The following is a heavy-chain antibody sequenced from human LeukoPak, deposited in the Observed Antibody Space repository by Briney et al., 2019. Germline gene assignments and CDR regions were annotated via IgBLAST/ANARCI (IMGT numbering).Heavy chain of an antibody. V-gene: IGHV3-21*01. Sequence: PGGSPRLSCAASGFTFSSYSMNWVRQAPGKGLEWVSSISSSSSYIYYADSVKGRFTISRDNAKNSLYLQMNSLRAEDTAVYYCARGREGYSGYDYYFDYWGQGTLVTVSS. CDR1: GFTFSSYS. CDR2: ISSSSSYI. J-gene: IGHJ4*02. D-gene: IGHD5-12*01. CDR3: ARGREGYSGYDYYFDY.